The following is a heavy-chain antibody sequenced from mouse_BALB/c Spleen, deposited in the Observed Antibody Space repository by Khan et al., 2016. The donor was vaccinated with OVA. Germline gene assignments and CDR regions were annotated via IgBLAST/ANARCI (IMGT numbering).Heavy chain of an antibody. CDR1: GFTFSSYG. CDR2: ISGDSNTI. V-gene: IGHV5-17*02. J-gene: IGHJ2*01. D-gene: IGHD1-1*01. CDR3: ATSYFYGYYFDY. Sequence: EVQLVESGGGLVQPGGSRKLSCAASGFTFSSYGMHWVRQAPERGLEWVAYISGDSNTIYYADTVKGRFTSSRDTPRNTLFLQMTSLMSEDTAMYYCATSYFYGYYFDYWGPGTTLTVSS.